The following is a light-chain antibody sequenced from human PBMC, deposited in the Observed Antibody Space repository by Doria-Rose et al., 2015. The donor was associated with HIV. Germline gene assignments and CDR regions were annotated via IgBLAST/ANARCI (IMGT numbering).Light chain of an antibody. CDR3: QHYQSDQYT. Sequence: TLSSSVGDRVTLTWRASQSISTWLAWYQQKPGKAPKLLIYKASSLESGVPSRFSGSGSGTEFTLTISSLQPDDFASYYCQHYQSDQYTGGQGNKLEIQ. CDR2: KAS. CDR1: QSISTW. V-gene: IGKV1-5*03. J-gene: IGKJ2*01.